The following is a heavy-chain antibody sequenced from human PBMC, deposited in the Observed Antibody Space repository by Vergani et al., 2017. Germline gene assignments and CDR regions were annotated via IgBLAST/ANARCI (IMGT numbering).Heavy chain of an antibody. J-gene: IGHJ4*02. Sequence: QVQLVESGGGGVQPGRSLRLSCVASDFSFSNYGMHWVRQAPGKGLEWVAGIWYDGSIKYYADSVKGRFTVSRDNSKNTLYLQMNSLRAEDTALYYCAGAVVTAMAFDYWGQGTPVTVS. D-gene: IGHD5-18*01. CDR3: AGAVVTAMAFDY. V-gene: IGHV3-33*01. CDR1: DFSFSNYG. CDR2: IWYDGSIK.